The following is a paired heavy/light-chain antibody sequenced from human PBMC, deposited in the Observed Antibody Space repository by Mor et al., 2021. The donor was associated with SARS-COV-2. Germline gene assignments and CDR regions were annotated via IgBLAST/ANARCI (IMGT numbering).Heavy chain of an antibody. CDR1: GFTFENYP. D-gene: IGHD6-19*01. V-gene: IGHV3-23*01. Sequence: EVQLLESGGGLVQPGGSLRLSCAASGFTFENYPMTWVRQAPGKGLEWVSSISSGGGSTYYADSVKGRFNISRDNSKNTLFLQMDSLRADDTALYFCAKDHLAVARPKYFHHWGQGTLVTVSS. J-gene: IGHJ1*01. CDR3: AKDHLAVARPKYFHH. CDR2: ISSGGGST.
Light chain of an antibody. V-gene: IGKV3-11*01. CDR2: DAS. CDR3: QQRSNWPPVYT. J-gene: IGKJ2*01. Sequence: IVLTQSPATLSLSPGERATLSCRASQSVSRSLAWYQQTPGQVPRLLIYDASTRATGIPARFSGSGSGTEFTLTISSLEPEDFALYYCQQRSNWPPVYTFGQGTKLEIK. CDR1: QSVSRS.